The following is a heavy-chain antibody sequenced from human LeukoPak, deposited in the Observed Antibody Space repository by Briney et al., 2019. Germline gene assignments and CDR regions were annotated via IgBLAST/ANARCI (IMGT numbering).Heavy chain of an antibody. Sequence: ASVKVSCKASGGTFNNYAISWVRQAPGQGLEWMGGITPIFGTANYVQKFQGRVTITADKSTSTAFMDLSRLRSEDTAIYYCARAGSKAFDIWGQGTMVTVSS. CDR2: ITPIFGTA. J-gene: IGHJ3*02. CDR3: ARAGSKAFDI. CDR1: GGTFNNYA. V-gene: IGHV1-69*06.